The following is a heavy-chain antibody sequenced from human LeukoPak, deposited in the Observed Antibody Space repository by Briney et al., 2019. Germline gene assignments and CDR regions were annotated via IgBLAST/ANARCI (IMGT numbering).Heavy chain of an antibody. V-gene: IGHV1-3*01. J-gene: IGHJ6*02. D-gene: IGHD3-10*01. CDR3: ARDWTWFGELLSYYYYGMDV. CDR1: GYTFTSYA. Sequence: ASVKVSCKASGYTFTSYAMHWVRQAPGQRLEWMGWINAGNGNTKYSQKFQGRVTMTTDTSTSTAYMELRSLRSDDTAVYYCARDWTWFGELLSYYYYGMDVWGQGTTVTVSS. CDR2: INAGNGNT.